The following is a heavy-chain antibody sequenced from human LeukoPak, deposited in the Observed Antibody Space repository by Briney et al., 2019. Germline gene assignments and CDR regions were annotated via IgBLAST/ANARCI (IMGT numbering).Heavy chain of an antibody. CDR1: GFTFSNYW. CDR2: MKQDGSEK. D-gene: IGHD3-10*01. CDR3: ARDRGVLDF. J-gene: IGHJ4*02. V-gene: IGHV3-7*05. Sequence: GGSLRLSCAASGFTFSNYWMNWVSQAPGKGLEWVANMKQDGSEKYYVDSVKGRFTISRDNAQNSLYLQMNSLRVEDTAVYYCARDRGVLDFWGQGTLVTVSS.